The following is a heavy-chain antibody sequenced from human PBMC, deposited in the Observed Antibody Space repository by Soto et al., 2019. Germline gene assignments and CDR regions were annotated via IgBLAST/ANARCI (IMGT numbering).Heavy chain of an antibody. Sequence: EVQLVESGGGLVRPGGSLRLSCAVSGFTFRDYWMSWVRQAPGKGLEWVANIKQDGSDEYYVDSMKGRINISRDNAGNSLHLQMNSLRAEDTAVYFCARVDKILYSSTDFWGQGTLVTVSS. J-gene: IGHJ4*02. CDR2: IKQDGSDE. D-gene: IGHD2-8*01. V-gene: IGHV3-7*03. CDR1: GFTFRDYW. CDR3: ARVDKILYSSTDF.